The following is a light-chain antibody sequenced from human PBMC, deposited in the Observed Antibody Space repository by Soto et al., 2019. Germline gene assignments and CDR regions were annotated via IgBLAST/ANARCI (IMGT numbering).Light chain of an antibody. J-gene: IGLJ1*01. CDR2: EVS. CDR3: CSYAGSSALYV. V-gene: IGLV2-23*02. CDR1: SSDVGSYNL. Sequence: QSVLTQPASVPGSPGQSITISCSGTSSDVGSYNLVSWYQQHPGKAPKLMIYEVSKRPSGLSNRFSGSKSGNTASLTISGLQAEDEADYYCCSYAGSSALYVFGTGTKVTVL.